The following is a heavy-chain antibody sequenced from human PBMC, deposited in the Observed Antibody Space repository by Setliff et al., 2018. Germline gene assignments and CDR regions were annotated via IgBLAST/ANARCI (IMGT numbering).Heavy chain of an antibody. Sequence: SGGSLRLSCEASGFTFDDHTMHWVRQAPGRGMEWISIISWDGVSAEYAASVRGRFAIARDNSKNILYLQMNSLRRDDTALYFCARAIGDYVMDSWGQGTLVTVSS. D-gene: IGHD4-17*01. J-gene: IGHJ4*02. V-gene: IGHV3-43*01. CDR2: ISWDGVSA. CDR3: ARAIGDYVMDS. CDR1: GFTFDDHT.